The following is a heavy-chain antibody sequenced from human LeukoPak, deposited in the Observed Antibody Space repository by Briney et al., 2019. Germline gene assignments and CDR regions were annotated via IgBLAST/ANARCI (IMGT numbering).Heavy chain of an antibody. CDR3: ARDWNYYDSSGGGFDY. CDR1: GFTFRSHA. V-gene: IGHV3-23*01. J-gene: IGHJ4*02. CDR2: IYESGGTT. Sequence: GGSLRLSCVGSGFTFRSHAMSWVRQAPEKGLEFVSGIYESGGTTYYADSVKGRFTISRDNSKNTLYLQMNSLRAEDTAVYYCARDWNYYDSSGGGFDYWGQGTLVTVSS. D-gene: IGHD3-22*01.